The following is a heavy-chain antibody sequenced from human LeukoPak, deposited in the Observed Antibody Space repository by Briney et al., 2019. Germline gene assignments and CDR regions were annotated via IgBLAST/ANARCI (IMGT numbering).Heavy chain of an antibody. D-gene: IGHD3-22*01. CDR1: GFTFSSYS. CDR2: ISSSSSTI. CDR3: ARFMPTNYYDSSGLFDY. Sequence: GGSLRLSCAASGFTFSSYSMNWVRQAPGKGLEWVSYISSSSSTIYYADSVKGRFTISRDNAKNSLYLQMNSLRAEDTAVYYCARFMPTNYYDSSGLFDYWGQGTLVTVSS. J-gene: IGHJ4*02. V-gene: IGHV3-48*04.